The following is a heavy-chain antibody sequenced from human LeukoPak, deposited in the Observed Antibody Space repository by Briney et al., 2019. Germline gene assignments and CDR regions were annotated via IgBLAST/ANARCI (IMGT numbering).Heavy chain of an antibody. J-gene: IGHJ4*02. D-gene: IGHD3-10*01. V-gene: IGHV3-30*18. CDR3: AKSPHITMVRGVIIGAYFDY. CDR1: GFTFSSCG. CDR2: ISYDGSNK. Sequence: GGSLRLSCAASGFTFSSCGMHWVRQAPGKGLEWVAVISYDGSNKYYADSVKGRFTISRDNSKSTLYLQMNSLRAEDTAVYYCAKSPHITMVRGVIIGAYFDYWGQGTLVTVSS.